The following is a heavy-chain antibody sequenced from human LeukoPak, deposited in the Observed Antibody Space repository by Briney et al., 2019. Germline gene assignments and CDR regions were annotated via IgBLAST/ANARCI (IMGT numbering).Heavy chain of an antibody. CDR2: INHSGST. D-gene: IGHD2-2*01. Sequence: SETLSLTCAVYGGSFSGYYWSWIRQPPGKGLEWIGEINHSGSTNYNPSLKSRVTISVDTSKNQFSLKLSSVTAADTAVYYCARSYCSSTSCSNWGQGTLVTVSS. CDR1: GGSFSGYY. J-gene: IGHJ4*02. CDR3: ARSYCSSTSCSN. V-gene: IGHV4-34*01.